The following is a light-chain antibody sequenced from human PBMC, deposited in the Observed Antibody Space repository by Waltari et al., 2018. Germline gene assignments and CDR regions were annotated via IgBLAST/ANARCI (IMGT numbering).Light chain of an antibody. Sequence: EVVLTQSPGTLSLSPGERATLSCRASQRLIKRYVAWYQQKPGQAPTLLMYGASNRAACSPERFSGSGCATGFTLTISRLGAEDVGVYYCQQYGSSVMYTFGQGTKLEIK. CDR2: GAS. V-gene: IGKV3-20*01. CDR3: QQYGSSVMYT. CDR1: QRLIKRY. J-gene: IGKJ2*01.